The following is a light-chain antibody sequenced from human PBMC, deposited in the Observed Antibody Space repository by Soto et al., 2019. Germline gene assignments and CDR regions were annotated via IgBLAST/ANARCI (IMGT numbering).Light chain of an antibody. Sequence: EIVLTQSPGTLSLSPGERATLSCRASQSVTRSSLAWYQQKPGQAPRLLIYRASSRATGSPERFSASGSGTDFTLTISRLEPEDFAVYYCQQYVSSPPTFGPGTTVDIK. CDR3: QQYVSSPPT. J-gene: IGKJ3*01. CDR1: QSVTRSS. CDR2: RAS. V-gene: IGKV3-20*01.